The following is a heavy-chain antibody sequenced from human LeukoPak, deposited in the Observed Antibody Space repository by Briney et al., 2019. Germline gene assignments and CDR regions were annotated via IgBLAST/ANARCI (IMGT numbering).Heavy chain of an antibody. CDR1: GFSFSENY. CDR2: ISSSGSTI. D-gene: IGHD3/OR15-3a*01. V-gene: IGHV3-11*01. J-gene: IGHJ2*01. CDR3: ARVTLGWGDRYFDL. Sequence: PGGSLRLSCAASGFSFSENYMSLIRQAPGKGLEWVSYISSSGSTIYYADSVKGRFTISRDNAKNSLYLQMNRLRAEDTAVYYCARVTLGWGDRYFDLWGRGTLVTVSS.